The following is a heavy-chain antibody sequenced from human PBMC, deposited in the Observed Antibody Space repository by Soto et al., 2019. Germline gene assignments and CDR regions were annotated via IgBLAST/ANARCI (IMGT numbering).Heavy chain of an antibody. CDR1: GDSISSSFW. D-gene: IGHD4-17*01. CDR3: ARYDFGTFDY. CDR2: IYHTEST. V-gene: IGHV4-4*02. J-gene: IGHJ4*02. Sequence: QVLLQESGPGLVKPSGTLSLTCAVSGDSISSSFWWSWVRQPPGKGLEWIGEIYHTESTVYNPSLKSRVTISVDKSKNQFSLNLDSETAADTAVYYCARYDFGTFDYWGRGILVTVSS.